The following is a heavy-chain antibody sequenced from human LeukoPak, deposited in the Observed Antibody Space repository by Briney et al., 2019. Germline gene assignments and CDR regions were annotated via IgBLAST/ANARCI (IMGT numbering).Heavy chain of an antibody. CDR2: IYSGGST. Sequence: GGSLRLSFAASGFTVSNNYMTWVRQAPGKGLEWVSLIYSGGSTYYADSVKGRFTISRDNSKNTLYLQMNSLRAEDTAVYYCASGGLQWLAFDYWGQGTLVTVSS. V-gene: IGHV3-53*01. CDR3: ASGGLQWLAFDY. D-gene: IGHD6-19*01. J-gene: IGHJ4*02. CDR1: GFTVSNNY.